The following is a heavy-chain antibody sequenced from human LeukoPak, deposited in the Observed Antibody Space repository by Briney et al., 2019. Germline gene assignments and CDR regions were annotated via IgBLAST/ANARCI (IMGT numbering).Heavy chain of an antibody. CDR1: GGSFSGYY. J-gene: IGHJ4*02. V-gene: IGHV4-34*01. D-gene: IGHD3-10*01. CDR3: ARGSAGRYFDY. CDR2: INHSGST. Sequence: PSETLSLTCAVYGGSFSGYYWSWIRQPPGKGLEWIGEINHSGSTNYNPSLKSRVTISVDTSKNQFSLKLSSVTAADTAVYYCARGSAGRYFDYWGQGTLATVSS.